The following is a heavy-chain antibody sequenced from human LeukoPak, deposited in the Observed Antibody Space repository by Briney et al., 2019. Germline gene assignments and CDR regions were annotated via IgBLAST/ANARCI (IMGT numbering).Heavy chain of an antibody. CDR1: GGSFSGYY. V-gene: IGHV4-34*01. D-gene: IGHD5-18*01. CDR2: INHSGST. J-gene: IGHJ3*02. Sequence: ETSETLSLTCAVYGGSFSGYYWSWIRQPPGKGLEWIGEINHSGSTNYNPSLKSRVTISVDTSKNQFSLKLSSVTAADTAVYYCARSRSGYSYDHAAFDIWGQGTMVTVSS. CDR3: ARSRSGYSYDHAAFDI.